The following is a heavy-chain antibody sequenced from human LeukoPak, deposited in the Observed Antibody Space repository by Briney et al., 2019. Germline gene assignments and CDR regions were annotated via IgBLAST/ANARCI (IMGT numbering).Heavy chain of an antibody. CDR1: GFTFSSYA. Sequence: GGSLRLSCAASGFTFSSYAMIWVRQIPRKGLEGLEWVSSISGSGSSTYYADSVKGRFTVSRDNSKNTLYLQMDSLRAEDTAAYYCARDGETARTADYWGQGTLVTVSS. V-gene: IGHV3-23*01. CDR3: ARDGETARTADY. CDR2: ISGSGSST. J-gene: IGHJ4*02. D-gene: IGHD1/OR15-1a*01.